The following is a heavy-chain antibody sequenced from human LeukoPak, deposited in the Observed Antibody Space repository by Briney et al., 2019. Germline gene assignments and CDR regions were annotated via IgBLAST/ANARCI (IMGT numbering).Heavy chain of an antibody. J-gene: IGHJ5*02. D-gene: IGHD3-22*01. CDR3: ATYYYDSSGYYYNRPGYWFDP. CDR1: GYTLTELS. CDR2: FDPEDGET. V-gene: IGHV1-24*01. Sequence: ASVKVSCKVSGYTLTELSMHWVRQAPGKGLEWMGGFDPEDGETIYAQKFQGRVTMTEDTSTDTAYMELSSLRSEDTAVYYCATYYYDSSGYYYNRPGYWFDPWGQGTLVTVSS.